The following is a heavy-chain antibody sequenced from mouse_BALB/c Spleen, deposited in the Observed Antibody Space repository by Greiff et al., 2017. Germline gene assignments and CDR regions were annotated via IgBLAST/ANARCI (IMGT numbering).Heavy chain of an antibody. CDR2: ISDGGSYT. CDR1: GFTFSDYY. CDR3: ARDGEVPAWFAY. Sequence: EVLLVESGGGLVKPGGSLKLSCAASGFTFSDYYMDWVRQTPEKRLEWVATISDGGSYTYYPDSVKGRFTISRDNAKNNLYLQMSSLKSEDTAMYYCARDGEVPAWFAYWGQGTLVTVSA. V-gene: IGHV5-4*02. J-gene: IGHJ3*01.